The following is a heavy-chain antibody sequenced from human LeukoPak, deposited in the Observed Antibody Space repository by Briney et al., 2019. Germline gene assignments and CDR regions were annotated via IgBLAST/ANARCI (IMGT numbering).Heavy chain of an antibody. CDR2: INPNSGGT. J-gene: IGHJ5*02. CDR3: ARGRAVAAAGGYNWFDP. Sequence: GASVTVSCKASGYTFTGYYMHWVRQAPGQGLEWMGWINPNSGGTNYAQKFQGRVTMTRDTSISTAYMELSRLRSDDTAVYYCARGRAVAAAGGYNWFDPWGQGTLVTVSS. CDR1: GYTFTGYY. D-gene: IGHD6-13*01. V-gene: IGHV1-2*02.